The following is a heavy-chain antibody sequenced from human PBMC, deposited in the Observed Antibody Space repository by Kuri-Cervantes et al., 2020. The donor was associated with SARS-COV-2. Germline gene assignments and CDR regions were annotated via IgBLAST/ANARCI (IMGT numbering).Heavy chain of an antibody. D-gene: IGHD2/OR15-2a*01. V-gene: IGHV1-8*01. Sequence: ASVKVSCKASGYTFTSYDINWVRQATGQGLEWRVWMNPNSGNTGYAQKFQGRVTISGDTSTATAYLELSGLKAEDTALYYCANQGVSGSLSFDFWGQGTLVTVSS. CDR3: ANQGVSGSLSFDF. CDR1: GYTFTSYD. J-gene: IGHJ4*02. CDR2: MNPNSGNT.